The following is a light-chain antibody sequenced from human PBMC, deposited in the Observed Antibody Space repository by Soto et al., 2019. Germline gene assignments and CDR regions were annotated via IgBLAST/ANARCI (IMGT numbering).Light chain of an antibody. CDR3: LQGTHWPIT. CDR1: QSVLYSSNNKNY. CDR2: WAS. Sequence: DIVMTQSPDSLAVSLGERATINCKSSQSVLYSSNNKNYLAWYQQKPGQPPKLLIYWASTRESGVPDRFSGSGSGTDFTLKISSVEAEDVGVYYCLQGTHWPITFGQGTRLEI. V-gene: IGKV4-1*01. J-gene: IGKJ5*01.